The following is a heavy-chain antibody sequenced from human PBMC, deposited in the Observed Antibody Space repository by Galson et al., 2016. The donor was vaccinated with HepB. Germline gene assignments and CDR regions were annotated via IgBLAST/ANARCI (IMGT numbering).Heavy chain of an antibody. CDR2: IVYSGST. CDR3: ARYYTFVRNYFDP. CDR1: AGSVSSSCSY. Sequence: SETLSLTCPVSAGSVSSSCSYWSWIQQPPGKGLEWIGVIVYSGSTNYNTTLKNRANMSVDTSKNQFSLKLSSVTAADTAVYSCARYYTFVRNYFDPWGQGTLVIVSS. J-gene: IGHJ5*02. V-gene: IGHV4-61*01. D-gene: IGHD3-3*01.